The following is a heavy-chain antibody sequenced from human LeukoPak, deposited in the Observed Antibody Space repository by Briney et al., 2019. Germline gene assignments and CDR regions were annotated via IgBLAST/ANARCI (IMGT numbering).Heavy chain of an antibody. CDR2: ISYDGSNK. D-gene: IGHD1-26*01. CDR1: GFTFSSYA. V-gene: IGHV3-30-3*01. Sequence: GRSLRLSCAASGFTFSSYAMHWVRQAPGKGLEWVAVISYDGSNKYYADSVKGRFTISRDNSKNTLYPQMNSLRAEDTAVYYCAREWELTEFDYWGQGTLVTVSS. CDR3: AREWELTEFDY. J-gene: IGHJ4*02.